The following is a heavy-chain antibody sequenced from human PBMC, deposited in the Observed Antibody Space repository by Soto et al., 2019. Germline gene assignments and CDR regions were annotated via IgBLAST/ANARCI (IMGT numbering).Heavy chain of an antibody. J-gene: IGHJ4*02. CDR2: INPSGGST. V-gene: IGHV1-46*01. CDR1: GYTFTSYY. CDR3: ARDCVPITMVRPLGY. D-gene: IGHD3-10*01. Sequence: QVQLVQSGAEVKKPGASVKVSCKASGYTFTSYYMHWVRQAPGQGLEWMGIINPSGGSTSYAQKFQGRVTMTRDTSTSTVYMELSSLRSEDTAVYYCARDCVPITMVRPLGYWGQGTLVTVSS.